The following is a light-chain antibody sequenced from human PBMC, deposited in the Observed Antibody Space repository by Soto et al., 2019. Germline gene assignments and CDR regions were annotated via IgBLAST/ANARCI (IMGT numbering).Light chain of an antibody. CDR1: QSISSY. Sequence: DIQITQSPSSLSASVGDRVTITCRASQSISSYLNWYQQKPGKAPKLLIYAASSLQSGVPSRFSGSGSGTDFTLTISSLQPEDFATYYCQQSDSTPLRFGGGTMADI. CDR2: AAS. J-gene: IGKJ4*01. CDR3: QQSDSTPLR. V-gene: IGKV1-39*01.